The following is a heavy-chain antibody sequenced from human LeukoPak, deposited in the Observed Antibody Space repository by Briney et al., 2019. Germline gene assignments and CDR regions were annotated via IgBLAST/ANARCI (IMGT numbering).Heavy chain of an antibody. Sequence: SETLSLTCAVYGGSFSGYYWSWIRQPPGKGLVWIGTIFRIGSSYFNPSLKSRVTISVDTSKNQFSLKLSSVTAADTALYYCARVIDVAAAGYFDSWGQGTQVTVSS. V-gene: IGHV4-34*12. J-gene: IGHJ4*02. CDR3: ARVIDVAAAGYFDS. CDR2: IFRIGSS. CDR1: GGSFSGYY. D-gene: IGHD6-13*01.